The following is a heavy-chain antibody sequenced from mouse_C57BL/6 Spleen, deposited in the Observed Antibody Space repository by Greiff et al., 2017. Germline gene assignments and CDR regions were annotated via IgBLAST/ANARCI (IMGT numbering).Heavy chain of an antibody. Sequence: VQLQQSGAELVRPGASVTLSCKASGYTFTDYEMHWVKQTPVHGLEWIGAIDPETGGTAYNQKFKGKAILTAVKSSSTAYMELRSLTSEDSAVYYCTRHYGSRYFDVWGTGTTVTVSS. CDR3: TRHYGSRYFDV. CDR2: IDPETGGT. D-gene: IGHD1-1*01. J-gene: IGHJ1*03. V-gene: IGHV1-15*01. CDR1: GYTFTDYE.